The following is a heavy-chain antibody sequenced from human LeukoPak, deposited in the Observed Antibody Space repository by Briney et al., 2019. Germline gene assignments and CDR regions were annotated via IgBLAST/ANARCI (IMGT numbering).Heavy chain of an antibody. V-gene: IGHV4-30-4*01. J-gene: IGHJ3*02. Sequence: SQTLSLTCTVSGASISSGDSYWSWIRQPPGKGLEWIGYIYYSGSTYNNPSLRSRLIISVDTSKNQFSLKLSSVTAADTAVYFCAREGIVAAGTMDGFDIWGQGTMVTVSS. CDR2: IYYSGST. CDR1: GASISSGDSY. CDR3: AREGIVAAGTMDGFDI. D-gene: IGHD6-13*01.